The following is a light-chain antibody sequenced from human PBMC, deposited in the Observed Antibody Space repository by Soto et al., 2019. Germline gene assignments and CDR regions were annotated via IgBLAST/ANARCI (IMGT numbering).Light chain of an antibody. CDR3: QQYHNWPPQYT. Sequence: EIVMTQSPASLSVSPGDGATLSCRASQSVASNVAWYQQKPGQGPRLLIHGASTRAVGVPARFSGSGSGRDFTLTINSLQSEDFAVYDCQQYHNWPPQYTFGHWTKLQIK. CDR2: GAS. V-gene: IGKV3-15*01. J-gene: IGKJ2*01. CDR1: QSVASN.